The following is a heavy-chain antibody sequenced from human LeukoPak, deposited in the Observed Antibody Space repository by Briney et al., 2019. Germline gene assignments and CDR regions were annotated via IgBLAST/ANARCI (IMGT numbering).Heavy chain of an antibody. CDR1: AYTLTELS. CDR2: FDPEDGET. V-gene: IGHV1-24*01. D-gene: IGHD6-19*01. Sequence: ASVTVSCTGAAYTLTELSMHWVRQAPGKGLEWMGGFDPEDGETIYAQKFHGRVTMTEDTSTDTAYLELSSLRSEDTAVYYCATTSGWYFDYWGQGTMVTVSS. J-gene: IGHJ4*02. CDR3: ATTSGWYFDY.